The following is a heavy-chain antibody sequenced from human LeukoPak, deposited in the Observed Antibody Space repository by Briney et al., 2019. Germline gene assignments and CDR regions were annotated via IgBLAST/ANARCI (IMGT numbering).Heavy chain of an antibody. Sequence: ASVKVSCKASGYTFTSYYMHWVRQPPGQGLEWMGIINPSGGSTSYAQKFQGRVTMTMDPSISTAYMELSSLRSEDTAVYYCARRSDDYDSSAYYHWGQGTLVTVSS. D-gene: IGHD3-22*01. CDR1: GYTFTSYY. J-gene: IGHJ4*02. CDR3: ARRSDDYDSSAYYH. CDR2: INPSGGST. V-gene: IGHV1-46*01.